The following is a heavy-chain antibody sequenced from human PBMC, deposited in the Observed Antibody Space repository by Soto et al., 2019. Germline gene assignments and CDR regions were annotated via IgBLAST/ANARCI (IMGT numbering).Heavy chain of an antibody. CDR3: ARRGGIVPNYGGTGGRNWFDP. CDR2: ISAYNGNT. V-gene: IGHV1-18*01. Sequence: QVQLVQSGAEVKKPGASVKVSCKASGYTFTSYGISWVRQAPGQGLEWMGWISAYNGNTNYAQKLQGRVTMTTDTATSTAYRELRSLRADEPAAYYCARRGGIVPNYGGTGGRNWFDPWGQGPLVTVSS. D-gene: IGHD4-17*01. CDR1: GYTFTSYG. J-gene: IGHJ5*02.